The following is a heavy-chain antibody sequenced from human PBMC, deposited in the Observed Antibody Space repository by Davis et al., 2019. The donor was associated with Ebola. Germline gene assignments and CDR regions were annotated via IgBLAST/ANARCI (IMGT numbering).Heavy chain of an antibody. Sequence: GESLKISCAASGFTFSSYSMNWVRQAPGKGLEWVSSISSSSYIYYADSVKGRFTISRDNAKNSLYLQMNSLRAEDTAVYYCARASGSYYFDYWGQGTLVTVSS. D-gene: IGHD1-26*01. CDR2: ISSSSYI. J-gene: IGHJ4*02. V-gene: IGHV3-21*01. CDR1: GFTFSSYS. CDR3: ARASGSYYFDY.